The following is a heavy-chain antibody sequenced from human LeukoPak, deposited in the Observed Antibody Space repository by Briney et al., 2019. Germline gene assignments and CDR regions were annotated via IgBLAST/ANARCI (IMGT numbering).Heavy chain of an antibody. D-gene: IGHD2-15*01. V-gene: IGHV3-11*01. J-gene: IGHJ3*02. CDR1: GFGFSDYY. CDR2: ISSSGSTI. CDR3: ARDRYCSGGSCYSVSDDAFDI. Sequence: GGSLRLSCAASGFGFSDYYMSWGRQAPGKGLEWVSYISSSGSTIYYADSVKGRFTISRDNDKNSLYVQMNSLRAEDTGVYYCARDRYCSGGSCYSVSDDAFDIWGQGTMVTVSS.